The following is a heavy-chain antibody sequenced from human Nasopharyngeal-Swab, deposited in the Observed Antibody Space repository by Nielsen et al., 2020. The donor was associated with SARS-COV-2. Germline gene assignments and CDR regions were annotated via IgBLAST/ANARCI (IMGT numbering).Heavy chain of an antibody. CDR3: AKGPRVA. Sequence: WIRQPPGKGLEWVSAISGSGGSTYYADSVKGRFTISRDNSKNALYLQMNSLRAEDTAVYYCAKGPRVARGQGTLVTVSS. CDR2: ISGSGGST. V-gene: IGHV3-23*01. J-gene: IGHJ4*02. D-gene: IGHD5-12*01.